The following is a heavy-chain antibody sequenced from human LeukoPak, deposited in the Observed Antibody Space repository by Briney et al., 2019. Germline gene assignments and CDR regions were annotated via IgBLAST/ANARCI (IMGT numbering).Heavy chain of an antibody. CDR3: ARVRLRIAVAGGDAFDI. J-gene: IGHJ3*02. CDR1: GFTFSSYE. CDR2: ISSSGSTI. Sequence: LSGGSLRLSCAASGFTFSSYEMNWVRQAPGKGLEWVSYISSSGSTIYYADSVKGRFTISRDNAKNSLYLQMNSLRAEDTAVYYCARVRLRIAVAGGDAFDIWGQGTMVTVSS. V-gene: IGHV3-48*03. D-gene: IGHD6-19*01.